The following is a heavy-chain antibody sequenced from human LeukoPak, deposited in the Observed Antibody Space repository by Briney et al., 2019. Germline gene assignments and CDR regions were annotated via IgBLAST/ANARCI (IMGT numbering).Heavy chain of an antibody. CDR2: ISYDGSNK. CDR3: AKLVVAATGIDY. J-gene: IGHJ4*02. CDR1: GFTFSTYW. Sequence: GGSLRLSCAASGFTFSTYWMSWVRQAPGKGLEWVAVISYDGSNKYYADSVKGRFTISRDNSKNTLYLQMNSLRAEDTAVYYCAKLVVAATGIDYWGQGTLVTVSS. D-gene: IGHD2-15*01. V-gene: IGHV3-30*18.